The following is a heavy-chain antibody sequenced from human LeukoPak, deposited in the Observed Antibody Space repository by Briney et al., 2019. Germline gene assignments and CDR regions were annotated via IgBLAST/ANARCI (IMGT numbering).Heavy chain of an antibody. CDR3: ARGGGCSGGSCYSTTPYYYYGMDV. CDR2: IKQDGSEK. D-gene: IGHD2-15*01. Sequence: PGGSLRLSCAASGFTFSSYWMSWVRQAPGKGLEWVANIKQDGSEKYYVDSVKGRFTISRDNAKNSLYLQMNSLRAEDTAVYYCARGGGCSGGSCYSTTPYYYYGMDVWGQGTTDTVSS. V-gene: IGHV3-7*01. CDR1: GFTFSSYW. J-gene: IGHJ6*02.